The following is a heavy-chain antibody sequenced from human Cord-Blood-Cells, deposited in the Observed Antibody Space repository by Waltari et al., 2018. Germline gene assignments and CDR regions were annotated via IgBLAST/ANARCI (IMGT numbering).Heavy chain of an antibody. Sequence: QVQLQQWGAGLLKPSETLSLTCAVYGGSFSGYYWSWIRQPPGKGLEWIGEINHSGSTNYNPSLKSRVTISVDTSKNQFSLKLSSVTAAETAVYYCARGGGSYPLDYWGQGTLVTVSS. V-gene: IGHV4-34*01. D-gene: IGHD1-26*01. J-gene: IGHJ4*02. CDR2: INHSGST. CDR3: ARGGGSYPLDY. CDR1: GGSFSGYY.